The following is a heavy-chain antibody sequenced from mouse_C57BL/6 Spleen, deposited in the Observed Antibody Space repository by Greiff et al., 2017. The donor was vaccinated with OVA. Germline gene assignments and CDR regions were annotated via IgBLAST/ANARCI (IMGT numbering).Heavy chain of an antibody. CDR2: ISYSGST. V-gene: IGHV3-1*01. J-gene: IGHJ2*01. CDR1: GYSITSGYD. CDR3: ARWGVDYFDY. Sequence: EVQLQQSGPGMVKPSQSLSLTCTVTGYSITSGYDWHWIRHFPGNKLEWMGYISYSGSTNYNPSLKSRISITHDTSKNHFFLKLNSVTTEDTATYYCARWGVDYFDYWGQGTTLTVSS.